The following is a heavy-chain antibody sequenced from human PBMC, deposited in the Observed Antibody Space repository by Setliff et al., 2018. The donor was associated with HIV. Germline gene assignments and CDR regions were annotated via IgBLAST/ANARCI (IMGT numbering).Heavy chain of an antibody. V-gene: IGHV4-39*01. CDR3: ASRYCTNGVSYRRFYGSGSPLEAFDI. J-gene: IGHJ3*02. CDR2: IYYSGST. D-gene: IGHD2-8*01. CDR1: GGSISSSSYY. Sequence: KTSETLSLTCTVSGGSISSSSYYWGWIRQPPGKGLEWIGSIYYSGSTYYNPSLKSRVTISVDTSKNQFSLKLSSVTAADTAVYYCASRYCTNGVSYRRFYGSGSPLEAFDIWGQGTMVTVSS.